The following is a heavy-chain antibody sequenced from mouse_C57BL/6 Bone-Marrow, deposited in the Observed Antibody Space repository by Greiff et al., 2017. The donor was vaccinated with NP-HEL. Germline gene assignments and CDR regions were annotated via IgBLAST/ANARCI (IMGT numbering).Heavy chain of an antibody. D-gene: IGHD1-1*01. Sequence: VQLKQSGAELVRPGASVKLSCTASGFNIKDDYMHWVKQRPEQGLEWIGWIDPENGDTEYASKFQGKATITADTSSNTAYLQLSSLTSEDTAVYYCTTGDGSSGFAYWGQGTLVTVSA. J-gene: IGHJ3*01. CDR3: TTGDGSSGFAY. V-gene: IGHV14-4*01. CDR1: GFNIKDDY. CDR2: IDPENGDT.